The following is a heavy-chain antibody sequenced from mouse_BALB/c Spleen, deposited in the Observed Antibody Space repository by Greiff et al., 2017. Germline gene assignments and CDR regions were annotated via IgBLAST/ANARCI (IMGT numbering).Heavy chain of an antibody. V-gene: IGHV2-2*02. CDR3: ARNDYDGGFAY. D-gene: IGHD2-4*01. CDR2: IWSGGST. Sequence: VQLVESGPGLVQPSQSLSITCPVSGFSLTSYGVHWVRQSPGKGLEWLGVIWSGGSTDYNAAFISRLSISKDNSKSQVFFKMNSLQANDTAIYYCARNDYDGGFAYWGQGTLVTVSA. CDR1: GFSLTSYG. J-gene: IGHJ3*01.